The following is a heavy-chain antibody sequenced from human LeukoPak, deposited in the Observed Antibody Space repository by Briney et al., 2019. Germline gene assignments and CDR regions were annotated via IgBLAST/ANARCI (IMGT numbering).Heavy chain of an antibody. Sequence: GGSLRLSCAASGFTFSSYAMHWVRQAPGKGLEWVAVISYDGSNKYYADSVKGRFTISRDNSKNTLYLQMNSLRAEDTAVYYCARASNTYSNVYYFDYWGQGALVTVSS. D-gene: IGHD4-11*01. CDR2: ISYDGSNK. J-gene: IGHJ4*02. CDR3: ARASNTYSNVYYFDY. V-gene: IGHV3-30-3*01. CDR1: GFTFSSYA.